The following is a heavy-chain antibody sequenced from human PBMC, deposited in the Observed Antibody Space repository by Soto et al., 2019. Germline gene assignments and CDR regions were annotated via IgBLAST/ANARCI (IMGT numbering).Heavy chain of an antibody. D-gene: IGHD3-22*01. Sequence: PGGSLRFSCTASGFTFGDYAMSWVRQAPGKGLEWVGFIRSKAYGGTTEYAASVKGRFTISRDDSKSIAYLQMNSLKTEDTAVYYCTRNNNYDSSDYWGQGTLVTVSS. CDR3: TRNNNYDSSDY. CDR1: GFTFGDYA. J-gene: IGHJ4*02. CDR2: IRSKAYGGTT. V-gene: IGHV3-49*04.